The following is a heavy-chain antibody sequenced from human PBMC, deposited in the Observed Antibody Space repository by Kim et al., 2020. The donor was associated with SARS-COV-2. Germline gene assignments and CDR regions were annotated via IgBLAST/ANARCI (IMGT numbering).Heavy chain of an antibody. V-gene: IGHV1-2*04. CDR2: INPNSGGT. CDR1: GYTFTGYY. J-gene: IGHJ4*02. D-gene: IGHD2-15*01. CDR3: AREVNCSGGSCYSAGVLDY. Sequence: ASVKVSCKASGYTFTGYYMHWVRQAPGQGLEWMGWINPNSGGTNYAQKFQGWVTMTRDTSISTAYMELSRLRSDYTAVYYCAREVNCSGGSCYSAGVLDYWGQGTLVTVSS.